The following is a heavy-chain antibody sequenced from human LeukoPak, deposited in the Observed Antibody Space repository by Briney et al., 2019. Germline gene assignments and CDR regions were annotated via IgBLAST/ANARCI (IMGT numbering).Heavy chain of an antibody. D-gene: IGHD5-18*01. Sequence: GGSLRLSCAASGFTFDDYGMSWVRQAPGKGLEWVSGINWHGGSTGYGDSVKGRFTISRDNAKNSLYLQMNSLRAEDTALYYCARGGSGYSYGSDYWGQGTLVTVSS. J-gene: IGHJ4*02. V-gene: IGHV3-20*04. CDR3: ARGGSGYSYGSDY. CDR2: INWHGGST. CDR1: GFTFDDYG.